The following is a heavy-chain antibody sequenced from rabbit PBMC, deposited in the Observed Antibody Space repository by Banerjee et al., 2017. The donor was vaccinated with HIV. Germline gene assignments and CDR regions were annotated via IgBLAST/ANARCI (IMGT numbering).Heavy chain of an antibody. CDR2: IYAGVSGRT. CDR3: ARGGGHAGDGYGL. J-gene: IGHJ6*01. Sequence: QSLEESGGDLVKPGASLTLTCTASGFSFNSSYWICWVRQAPGKGLEWIACIYAGVSGRTYYASWEQGRFTISKTSSTTVTLQMTSLTAADTATYLCARGGGHAGDGYGLWGPGTLVTVS. D-gene: IGHD6-1*01. CDR1: GFSFNSSYW. V-gene: IGHV1S40*01.